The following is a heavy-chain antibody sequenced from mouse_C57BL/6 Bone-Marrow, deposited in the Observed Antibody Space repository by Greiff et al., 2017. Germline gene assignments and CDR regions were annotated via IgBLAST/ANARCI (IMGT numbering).Heavy chain of an antibody. D-gene: IGHD2-1*01. CDR1: GFSFNTYA. CDR3: VRQVIYYGKRYAMDY. J-gene: IGHJ4*01. CDR2: IRSKSNNYAT. Sequence: EVKLMESGGGLVQPKGSLKLSCAASGFSFNTYAMNWVRQAPGKGLEWVARIRSKSNNYATYYADSVKDRFTISRDDSESMLYLQMNNLKTEDTAMYYGVRQVIYYGKRYAMDYWGQGTSVTVSS. V-gene: IGHV10-1*01.